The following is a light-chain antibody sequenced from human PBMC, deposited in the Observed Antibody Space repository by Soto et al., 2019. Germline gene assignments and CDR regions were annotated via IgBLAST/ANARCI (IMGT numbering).Light chain of an antibody. CDR1: SSDIGGYNY. V-gene: IGLV2-14*01. CDR2: EVS. CDR3: TSYTSSSTNYV. J-gene: IGLJ1*01. Sequence: QSALTQPASGSGSPVQSITISCTGTSSDIGGYNYVSWYQQHPGKAPKLMIYEVSNRPSGVYNRFSGSKSGNTASLTISGLQAEDEADYYCTSYTSSSTNYVFGTGTKLTVL.